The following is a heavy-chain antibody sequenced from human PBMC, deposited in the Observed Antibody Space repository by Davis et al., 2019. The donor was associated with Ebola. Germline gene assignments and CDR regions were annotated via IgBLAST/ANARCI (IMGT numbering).Heavy chain of an antibody. D-gene: IGHD6-13*01. J-gene: IGHJ4*02. CDR3: ARDRDSSSWYIDY. V-gene: IGHV3-11*04. CDR1: GGSFSGYY. Sequence: LSLTCAVYGGSFSGYYWSWIRQPPGKGLEWVSYISSSGSTIYYADSVKGRFTISRDNSKNTLYLQMNSLRAEDTAVYYCARDRDSSSWYIDYWGQGTLVTVSS. CDR2: ISSSGSTI.